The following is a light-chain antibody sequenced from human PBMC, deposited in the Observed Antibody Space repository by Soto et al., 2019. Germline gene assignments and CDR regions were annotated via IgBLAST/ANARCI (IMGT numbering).Light chain of an antibody. Sequence: DIQMTQSPSSLSASVGDRVTITFHASQDISNYLNWYQQKPGKAPKPLIFDAFSLETGAPSRFSGSGSGTDFTFTISSLQPEDIATYYCQQYENPPITFGQGTRLEIK. CDR3: QQYENPPIT. J-gene: IGKJ5*01. V-gene: IGKV1-33*01. CDR2: DAF. CDR1: QDISNY.